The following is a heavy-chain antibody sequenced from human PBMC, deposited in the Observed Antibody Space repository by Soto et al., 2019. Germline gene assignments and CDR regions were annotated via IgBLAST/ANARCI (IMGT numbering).Heavy chain of an antibody. Sequence: EVQLLESGGGLVQPGGSLRLTCAASGFTFSTYGMTWVRQAPGKGLEWVSVISDSGGDTYYADSVKGRFTISRDNSKNTLYLQMNSLRAEDTAVYYCASVKAYYYYSMDVWGQGTTVTVSS. CDR2: ISDSGGDT. V-gene: IGHV3-23*01. CDR1: GFTFSTYG. CDR3: ASVKAYYYYSMDV. J-gene: IGHJ6*02. D-gene: IGHD3-16*02.